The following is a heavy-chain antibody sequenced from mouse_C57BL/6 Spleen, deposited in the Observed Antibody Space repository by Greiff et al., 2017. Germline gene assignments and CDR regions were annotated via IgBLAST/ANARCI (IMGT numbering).Heavy chain of an antibody. CDR3: ARDYSENYALGY. J-gene: IGHJ4*01. Sequence: EVQLVESGGGLVKPGGSLKLSCAASGFTFSDYGMHWVRQGPEKGLEWVAYISSGSCTIYYADTVKGRFTISRDNAKNTLFLQMNSLRSEDTAMYYCARDYSENYALGYWGQGTSVTVSS. D-gene: IGHD2-12*01. CDR2: ISSGSCTI. V-gene: IGHV5-17*01. CDR1: GFTFSDYG.